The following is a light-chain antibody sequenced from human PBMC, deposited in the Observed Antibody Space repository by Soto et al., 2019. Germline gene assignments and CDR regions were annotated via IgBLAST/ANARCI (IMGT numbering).Light chain of an antibody. CDR1: SSNIGAGYE. CDR3: QSYYIGLTAYV. CDR2: GND. J-gene: IGLJ1*01. Sequence: QSVLTQPPSVSGAPGQRVTISCTGTSSNIGAGYEVHWYHQLPGTAPKLLVSGNDNRPSGVPDRLSASKSGTSGSLAITGLQAEDEGHYYCQSYYIGLTAYVFGTGTKLTVL. V-gene: IGLV1-40*01.